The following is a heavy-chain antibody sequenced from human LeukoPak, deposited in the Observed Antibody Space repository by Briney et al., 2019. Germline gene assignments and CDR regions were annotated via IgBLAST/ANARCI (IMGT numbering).Heavy chain of an antibody. Sequence: GGSLRLSCAASGFTFSDYYMSWIRQAPGKGLEWVSYISSSSSYTNYADSVKGRFTISRDNAKNSLYLQMNSLRAEDTAVYYCARDLGGAVAGIADYWGQRSPLTVSS. J-gene: IGHJ4*02. CDR1: GFTFSDYY. CDR3: ARDLGGAVAGIADY. D-gene: IGHD6-19*01. V-gene: IGHV3-11*05. CDR2: ISSSSSYT.